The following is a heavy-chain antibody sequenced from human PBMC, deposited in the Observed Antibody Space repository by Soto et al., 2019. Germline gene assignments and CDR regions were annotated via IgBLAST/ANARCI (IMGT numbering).Heavy chain of an antibody. CDR2: ISSSSSTI. D-gene: IGHD5-12*01. J-gene: IGHJ4*02. V-gene: IGHV3-48*01. CDR3: AREWSPYEPTKPFDY. CDR1: GFTFSSYS. Sequence: EVQLVKSGGGLVQPGGSLRLSCAASGFTFSSYSMNWVRQAPGKGLEWVSYISSSSSTIYYADSVKGRFTISRDNAKNSLYLQMNSLRAEDTAVYYCAREWSPYEPTKPFDYWGQGTLVTVSS.